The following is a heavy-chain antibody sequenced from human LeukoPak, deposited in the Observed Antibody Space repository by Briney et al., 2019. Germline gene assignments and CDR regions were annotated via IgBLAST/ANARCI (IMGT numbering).Heavy chain of an antibody. CDR1: GGSISSYY. D-gene: IGHD3-9*01. CDR2: IYYSGST. Sequence: SETLSLTCTVSGGSISSYYWSWIRQPPGKGLEWIGYIYYSGSTNYNPSLKSRVTISVDTSKNQFSLKLSSVTAADTAVYYCARQAYDILIGYYFCWYFDLWGRGTLVTVSS. V-gene: IGHV4-59*08. CDR3: ARQAYDILIGYYFCWYFDL. J-gene: IGHJ2*01.